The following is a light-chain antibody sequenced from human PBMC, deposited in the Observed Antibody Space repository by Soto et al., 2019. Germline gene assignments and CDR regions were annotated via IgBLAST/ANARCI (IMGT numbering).Light chain of an antibody. CDR1: QSVSDN. V-gene: IGKV3-15*01. Sequence: EIVMTQSPATLSVSPGERATVSCRASQSVSDNLAWYQQRPGQAPRLLIYGASTRATGVPARFSGSGSGTEFTLTISSLQSEDFAVYYCQQYNNWPPITFGGGTKVEIK. J-gene: IGKJ4*01. CDR3: QQYNNWPPIT. CDR2: GAS.